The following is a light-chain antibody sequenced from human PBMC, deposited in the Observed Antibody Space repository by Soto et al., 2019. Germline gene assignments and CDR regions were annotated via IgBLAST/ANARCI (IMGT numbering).Light chain of an antibody. J-gene: IGKJ5*01. V-gene: IGKV3-20*01. Sequence: EIVLTQSPDTLSLSPGEGATLSCRASQSVSSNYLAWYQQKPGQAPRLLIYGASIRATGIPHRFSGSGAGTNVTLTISRLEPEDFSMYYCQQYGSSAPNTFGQGTRLE. CDR1: QSVSSNY. CDR3: QQYGSSAPNT. CDR2: GAS.